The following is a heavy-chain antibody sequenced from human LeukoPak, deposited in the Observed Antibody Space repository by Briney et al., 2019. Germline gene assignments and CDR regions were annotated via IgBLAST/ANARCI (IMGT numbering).Heavy chain of an antibody. CDR1: GFTFSSHW. D-gene: IGHD3-3*01. CDR2: IKEDGSEK. Sequence: GGSLRLSCAGSGFTFSSHWMNWVRQAPGNGLEWVASIKEDGSEKHYVDSVNGRFTISRDNAKNSLYLQMSSLRADDTAVYYCARRGVTISGVLVYHYSGLDVWGQGTTVTVSS. CDR3: ARRGVTISGVLVYHYSGLDV. J-gene: IGHJ6*02. V-gene: IGHV3-7*01.